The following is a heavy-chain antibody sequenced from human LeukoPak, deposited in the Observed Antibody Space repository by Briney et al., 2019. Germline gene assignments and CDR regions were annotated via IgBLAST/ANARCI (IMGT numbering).Heavy chain of an antibody. Sequence: ASVKVSCKASGGTFTSYGIGWVRQAPGQGLEWMGWISAYNGNTNYAQKLQGRVTMTTDTSTSTAYMELRSLRSDDTAVYYCARDSRKPYYYDSSGEYFQHWGQGTLVTVSS. D-gene: IGHD3-22*01. CDR1: GGTFTSYG. V-gene: IGHV1-18*01. CDR3: ARDSRKPYYYDSSGEYFQH. J-gene: IGHJ1*01. CDR2: ISAYNGNT.